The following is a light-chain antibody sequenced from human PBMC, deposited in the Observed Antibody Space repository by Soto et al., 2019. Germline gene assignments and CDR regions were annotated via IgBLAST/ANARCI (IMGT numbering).Light chain of an antibody. CDR1: QGIRND. CDR2: EAS. Sequence: AIKMTQSPPSLSASVGDRVTMTCRASQGIRNDLAWYQQKPGKAPKLLIYEASSRQSGVPSRFSGSGSDTDFTLTISGLQHEDFATYYCLQDFNYPFPFGPGTKVHI. J-gene: IGKJ3*01. V-gene: IGKV1-6*01. CDR3: LQDFNYPFP.